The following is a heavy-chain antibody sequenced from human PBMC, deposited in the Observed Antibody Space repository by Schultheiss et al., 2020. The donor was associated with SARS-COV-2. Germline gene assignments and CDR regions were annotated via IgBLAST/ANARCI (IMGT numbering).Heavy chain of an antibody. CDR1: NGSVSIGSYY. Sequence: SQTLSLTCTVSNGSVSIGSYYWSWLRQPPGKGLEWIGYVNNIATTNYNPSLKSRVTMSVETSKNQFSLRLRSVTAADTAVYYCARGGYYYDSSGRLDYWGQGSLVTVSS. V-gene: IGHV4-61*01. CDR3: ARGGYYYDSSGRLDY. J-gene: IGHJ4*02. D-gene: IGHD3-22*01. CDR2: VNNIATT.